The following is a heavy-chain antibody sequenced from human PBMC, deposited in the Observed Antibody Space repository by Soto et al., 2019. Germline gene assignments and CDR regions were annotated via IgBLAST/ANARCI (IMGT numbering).Heavy chain of an antibody. J-gene: IGHJ5*02. D-gene: IGHD1-1*01. CDR1: GYTFTSYG. V-gene: IGHV1-18*01. CDR3: ARGLERGDVWFDP. CDR2: ISADNGKT. Sequence: ASVKVSCKASGYTFTSYGISWVRQAPGQGLEWMGWISADNGKTNYAQKLQGRVTMTTDTSTSTAYMELRSLRSDVTAVYYCARGLERGDVWFDPWGQGTLVTVSS.